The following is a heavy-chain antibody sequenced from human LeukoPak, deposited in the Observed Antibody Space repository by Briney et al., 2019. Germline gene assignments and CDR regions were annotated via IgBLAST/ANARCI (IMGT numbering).Heavy chain of an antibody. D-gene: IGHD6-6*01. CDR2: ISAYSGDT. Sequence: ASVKVSCTASGYTFTSYGISWVRQAPGQGLEWMGWISAYSGDTNYAQKFQGRATMTTDTSTSTAYMELRSLSSDDTAVYYCARAAGSSFGFLVYWGQGTLVTVSS. CDR3: ARAAGSSFGFLVY. CDR1: GYTFTSYG. J-gene: IGHJ4*02. V-gene: IGHV1-18*01.